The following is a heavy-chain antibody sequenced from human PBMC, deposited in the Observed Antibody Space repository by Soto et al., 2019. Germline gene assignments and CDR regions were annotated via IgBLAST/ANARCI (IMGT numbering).Heavy chain of an antibody. J-gene: IGHJ4*02. CDR3: ARSDGWVQLCLPVLFDY. V-gene: IGHV5-51*01. D-gene: IGHD5-18*01. Sequence: EVQLVQSGAEVKKPGESLKISCKGSGYGFTSYWIGWVRQMPGKGLEWMGIIYPGDSDTRYSPSFQGQVTISADKSISTAYLQWSSLKASDTAMYYCARSDGWVQLCLPVLFDYWGRGTLVTVSS. CDR2: IYPGDSDT. CDR1: GYGFTSYW.